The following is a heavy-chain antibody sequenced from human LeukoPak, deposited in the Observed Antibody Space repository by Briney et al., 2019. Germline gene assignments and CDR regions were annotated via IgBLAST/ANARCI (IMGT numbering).Heavy chain of an antibody. CDR1: GGSFSGYY. CDR2: INHSGST. V-gene: IGHV4-34*01. J-gene: IGHJ3*02. Sequence: KSSETLSLTCAVYGGSFSGYYWSWIRQPPGKGLEWIGEINHSGSTNYNPSLKSRVTISVDTSKNQFSLKLSSVTAADTAVYYCARAGRLTVTTDIAHGSFDIWGQGTMVTVSS. CDR3: ARAGRLTVTTDIAHGSFDI. D-gene: IGHD4-17*01.